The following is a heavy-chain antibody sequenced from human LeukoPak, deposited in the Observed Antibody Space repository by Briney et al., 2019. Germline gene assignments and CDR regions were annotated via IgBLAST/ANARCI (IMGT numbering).Heavy chain of an antibody. CDR2: IYNSGST. CDR3: VRAVEYYYDSSGYAVDY. V-gene: IGHV3-53*01. D-gene: IGHD3-22*01. J-gene: IGHJ4*02. Sequence: GGSLRLSCAASGFTVSNNYMSWVRQAPGKGLEWVSIIYNSGSTYYADSVKGRFTISRDNSKNTLFLQMNSLRAEDTAVYYCVRAVEYYYDSSGYAVDYWGQGTLVTVSS. CDR1: GFTVSNNY.